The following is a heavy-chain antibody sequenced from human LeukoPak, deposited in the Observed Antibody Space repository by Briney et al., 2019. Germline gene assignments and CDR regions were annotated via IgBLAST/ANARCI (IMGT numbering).Heavy chain of an antibody. CDR1: GFTFSSYS. V-gene: IGHV3-21*01. CDR3: ARDRYCSGDSCFFDY. CDR2: ISSSSSYI. J-gene: IGHJ4*02. D-gene: IGHD2-15*01. Sequence: GGSLRLSCAASGFTFSSYSMNWVRQAPGKGLEWVSSISSSSSYIYYADSVKGRFTISRDNAKNSLYLQMNSLRAEDTAVYYCARDRYCSGDSCFFDYWGQGTLVTVSS.